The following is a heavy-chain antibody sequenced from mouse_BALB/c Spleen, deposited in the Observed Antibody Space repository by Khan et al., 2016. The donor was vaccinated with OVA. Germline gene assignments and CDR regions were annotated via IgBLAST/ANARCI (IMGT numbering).Heavy chain of an antibody. CDR3: QIAWFAY. Sequence: IQLVQSGAELVKPGASVKLSCTASGFNIKDTYIHWVKQRPEQGLEWIGRIDPANGNTEFDPKFQGKATITADTSSNTAYLQISSLTSEDTAVYYRQIAWFAYWGQGTLVTVSA. J-gene: IGHJ3*01. CDR2: IDPANGNT. V-gene: IGHV14-3*02. CDR1: GFNIKDTY.